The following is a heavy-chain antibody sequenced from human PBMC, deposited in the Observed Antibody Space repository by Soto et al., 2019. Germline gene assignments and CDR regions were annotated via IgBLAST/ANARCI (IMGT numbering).Heavy chain of an antibody. CDR2: INHSGST. V-gene: IGHV4-34*01. Sequence: PSETLSLTCAVHGGSFSGYYWSWIRQPPGKGLEWIGEINHSGSTNYNPSLKSRVTISVDTSKNQFSLKLSSVTAADTAVYYCARGPTWIQLWTPFDYWGQGTLVTVSS. J-gene: IGHJ4*02. CDR1: GGSFSGYY. D-gene: IGHD5-18*01. CDR3: ARGPTWIQLWTPFDY.